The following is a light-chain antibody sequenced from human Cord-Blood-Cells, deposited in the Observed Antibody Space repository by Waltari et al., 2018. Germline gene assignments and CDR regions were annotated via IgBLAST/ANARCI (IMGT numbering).Light chain of an antibody. CDR2: RNN. CDR3: AAWDDSLSGWV. V-gene: IGLV1-47*01. CDR1: SSNIGSNY. J-gene: IGLJ3*02. Sequence: QSVLTQPPSASGTPGQRVTISCSGSSSNIGSNYVYWYQQVPGTAPKLLIYRNNQRPSGVPDRFSGSKSGTSASRAISGLRSEDEADYYCAAWDDSLSGWVFGGGTKLTVL.